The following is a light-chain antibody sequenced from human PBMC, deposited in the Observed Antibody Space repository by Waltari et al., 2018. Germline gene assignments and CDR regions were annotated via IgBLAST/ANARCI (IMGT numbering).Light chain of an antibody. Sequence: QSALTQPASVSGSPGQSITISCTGTSSDVGGYNYVSWYQQHPGKAPKIMIYEVSNRPSGVSNRFSGSKSGNTASLTISGLQPEDEADYYCSSYASTITVVFGGGTKLTVL. V-gene: IGLV2-14*01. CDR1: SSDVGGYNY. CDR2: EVS. J-gene: IGLJ2*01. CDR3: SSYASTITVV.